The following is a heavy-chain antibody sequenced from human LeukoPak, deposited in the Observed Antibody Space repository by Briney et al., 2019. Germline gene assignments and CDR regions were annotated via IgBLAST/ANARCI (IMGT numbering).Heavy chain of an antibody. J-gene: IGHJ5*02. CDR1: GFTYNNFA. CDR2: ISFSDGST. CDR3: AKGGGYSYNSWFDP. Sequence: GGSLRLSCAASGFTYNNFAMTWVRQAPGKGLEWVSGISFSDGSTYYADSVKGRFTISRDNSKNTLYLQMNSLRAEDTAVYYCAKGGGYSYNSWFDPWGQGTLVTVSS. V-gene: IGHV3-23*01. D-gene: IGHD5-18*01.